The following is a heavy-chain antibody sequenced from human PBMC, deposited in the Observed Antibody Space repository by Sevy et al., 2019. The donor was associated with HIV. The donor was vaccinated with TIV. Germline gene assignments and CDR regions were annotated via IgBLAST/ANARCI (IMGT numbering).Heavy chain of an antibody. V-gene: IGHV3-23*01. D-gene: IGHD3-3*02. CDR1: GFTFNDYG. Sequence: GGSLRLSCAASGFTFNDYGMMWVRQAPGKGLEWVSGISGSGRGTFYADSVKGRFTISRDNSKSTLYLQMSGLRADDTAVYFCAKGQYQQSLGVHWGQGTLVTVSS. J-gene: IGHJ4*02. CDR2: ISGSGRGT. CDR3: AKGQYQQSLGVH.